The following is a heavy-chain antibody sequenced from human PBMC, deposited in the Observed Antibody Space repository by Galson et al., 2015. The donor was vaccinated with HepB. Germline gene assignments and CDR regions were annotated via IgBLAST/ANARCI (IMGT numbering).Heavy chain of an antibody. V-gene: IGHV3-13*04. D-gene: IGHD3-9*01. Sequence: SLRLSCAASGFSFNYCDLHWVRQPTGRGLEWVASILTAGDTHYADSVKGRFTVSRENGRSSPYLQMDSLTVEDTAVYYCARAAGITDWYTFDFWGQGTVVTVSS. J-gene: IGHJ4*02. CDR3: ARAAGITDWYTFDF. CDR2: ILTAGDT. CDR1: GFSFNYCD.